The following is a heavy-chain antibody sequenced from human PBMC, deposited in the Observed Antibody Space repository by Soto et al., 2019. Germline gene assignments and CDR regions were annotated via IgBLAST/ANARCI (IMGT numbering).Heavy chain of an antibody. D-gene: IGHD2-15*01. J-gene: IGHJ4*02. CDR2: INSDGSST. CDR1: GCTFSSYW. V-gene: IGHV3-74*01. Sequence: GGSLRLSCASSGCTFSSYWMHWVRQAPGKGLVWVSRINSDGSSTSYADSVKGRFTISRDNAKNTLYLQMNSLRAEDTAVYYCVRTSLVVAAATREDYWGQGTLVTVSS. CDR3: VRTSLVVAAATREDY.